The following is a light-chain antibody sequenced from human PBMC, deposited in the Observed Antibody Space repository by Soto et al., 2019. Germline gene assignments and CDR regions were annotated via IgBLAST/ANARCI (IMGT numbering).Light chain of an antibody. CDR3: QQYESYSLT. Sequence: DILLTQSPSTLSASVGDKISITCRASQTIFTWLAWYQQKPGKAPKLLISKVSTLDSGVPSRFSGSGYGTEFTLTISSLLPDDFATYYCQQYESYSLTFGGGTKVEIK. CDR2: KVS. V-gene: IGKV1-5*03. J-gene: IGKJ4*01. CDR1: QTIFTW.